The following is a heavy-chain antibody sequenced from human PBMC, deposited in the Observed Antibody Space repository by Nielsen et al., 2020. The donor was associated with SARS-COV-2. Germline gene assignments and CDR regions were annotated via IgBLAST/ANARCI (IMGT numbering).Heavy chain of an antibody. Sequence: GESLKISCAASGFSFRNYDMHWVRQPPGKGLEWLATVGTAGDTYYPASVKGRFTISRDNAKNSLYLQIDSLRARDTAVYYCARGWYSSSVYYYYGVDVWGQGTTVTVSS. CDR1: GFSFRNYD. V-gene: IGHV3-13*01. J-gene: IGHJ6*02. CDR3: ARGWYSSSVYYYYGVDV. D-gene: IGHD6-19*01. CDR2: VGTAGDT.